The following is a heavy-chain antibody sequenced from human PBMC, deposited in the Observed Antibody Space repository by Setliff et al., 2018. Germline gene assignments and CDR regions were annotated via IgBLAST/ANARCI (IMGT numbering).Heavy chain of an antibody. V-gene: IGHV1-2*04. CDR3: ARERMYYNFWSGYSDY. CDR2: INPNSGGT. CDR1: GYTFTGYY. Sequence: ASVKVSCKASGYTFTGYYMHWVRQAPGQGLEWMGWINPNSGGTNYAQKFQGWVTMTRDTSISTAYMELSRLRSDDTAVYYRARERMYYNFWSGYSDYWGQGTLVTVSS. J-gene: IGHJ4*02. D-gene: IGHD3-3*01.